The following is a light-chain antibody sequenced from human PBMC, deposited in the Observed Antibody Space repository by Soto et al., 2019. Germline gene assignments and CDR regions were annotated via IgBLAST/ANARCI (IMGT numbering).Light chain of an antibody. J-gene: IGKJ3*01. CDR1: QGISNY. CDR3: QKYDSVPFT. CDR2: AAS. V-gene: IGKV1-27*01. Sequence: DIQMTQSPSSLSASIGDRVTITCRASQGISNYLAWYQQQPGKVPNLLIYAASTLQSGVPSRFSGSGSGTDFILTISSLQPEDVATYYCQKYDSVPFTFGPGTKVDIK.